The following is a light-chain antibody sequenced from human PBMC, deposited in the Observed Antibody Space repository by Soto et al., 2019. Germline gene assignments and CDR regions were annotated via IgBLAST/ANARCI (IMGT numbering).Light chain of an antibody. V-gene: IGKV3-20*01. Sequence: DIVLTQSPGAVYLSPGERATLSFRASQSVSSGYLAWYQPRPGQAPRLLIYGASTRATGIPDRLSGSGSGTGFTLTNSRLEPEDFAVYYCQQYGSSPRTFGQGTKVDIK. CDR2: GAS. CDR3: QQYGSSPRT. J-gene: IGKJ1*01. CDR1: QSVSSGY.